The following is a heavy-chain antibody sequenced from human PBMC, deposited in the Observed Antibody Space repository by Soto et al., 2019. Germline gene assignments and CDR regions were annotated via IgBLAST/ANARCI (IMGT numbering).Heavy chain of an antibody. CDR3: ARDKVNGYDSTPFDY. V-gene: IGHV3-48*02. J-gene: IGHJ4*02. CDR1: GFTFSSYN. Sequence: EVQLVESGGGLVQPGGSLRLSCAASGFTFSSYNMNWVRQAPGKGLEWISYISIGSGAKYYADSVKGRFTISRNNVKNSLCLQMNSLRDEDSAVYYCARDKVNGYDSTPFDYWGQGTLVTVSS. CDR2: ISIGSGAK. D-gene: IGHD5-12*01.